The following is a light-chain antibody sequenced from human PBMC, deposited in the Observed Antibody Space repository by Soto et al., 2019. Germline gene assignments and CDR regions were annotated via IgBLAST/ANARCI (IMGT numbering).Light chain of an antibody. Sequence: EIVLTQSPGTLSLSPGERATLSSRASQSVSSSYLAWYQQKPGQAPRLLIYGASSRATGIPDRFSGGGSGTDFTLTISRLEPEDFAVYYCQQYGSSPTFGQGTKVEIK. J-gene: IGKJ1*01. CDR1: QSVSSSY. V-gene: IGKV3-20*01. CDR2: GAS. CDR3: QQYGSSPT.